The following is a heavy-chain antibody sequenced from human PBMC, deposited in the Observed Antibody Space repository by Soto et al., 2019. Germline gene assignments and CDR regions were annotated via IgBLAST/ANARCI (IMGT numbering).Heavy chain of an antibody. CDR1: GYTFTIYF. V-gene: IGHV1-46*03. CDR3: ARGPTYYDILTGYQTFDY. Sequence: ASVKVSCKASGYTFTIYFMHWGRHAPGQGLEWMGIINPSGGSTSYAQKFQGRVTMTRDTSTCTVYMELSSLRSEDTAVYYCARGPTYYDILTGYQTFDYWGQGTLVTVSS. CDR2: INPSGGST. J-gene: IGHJ4*02. D-gene: IGHD3-9*01.